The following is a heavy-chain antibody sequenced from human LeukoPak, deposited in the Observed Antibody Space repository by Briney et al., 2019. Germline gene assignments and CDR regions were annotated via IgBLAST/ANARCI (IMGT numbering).Heavy chain of an antibody. Sequence: PGGSLRLSCEASGLTFNKYWMTWVRQAPGKGLEWVANIKQDGSEKNYVDSVKGRFTISRDNAKNSLYLQMNSLRAEDTAVYYCARDRLHYGEYEKTFDYWGQGTLVSVSS. V-gene: IGHV3-7*01. CDR2: IKQDGSEK. CDR1: GLTFNKYW. D-gene: IGHD4-17*01. CDR3: ARDRLHYGEYEKTFDY. J-gene: IGHJ4*02.